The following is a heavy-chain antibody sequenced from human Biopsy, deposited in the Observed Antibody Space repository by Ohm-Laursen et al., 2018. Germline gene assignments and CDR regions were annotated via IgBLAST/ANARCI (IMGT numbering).Heavy chain of an antibody. CDR1: GGSISSDY. CDR2: IYYSGST. J-gene: IGHJ6*02. D-gene: IGHD2/OR15-2a*01. V-gene: IGHV4-59*01. Sequence: SETLSLTCTVPGGSISSDYWSWIRQTPGKGLEWIGYIYYSGSTNYNPSLKSRVTISVDTSKNQFSLRLNSVTAADTAVYYCARAPNSTGWPYYYFYGMDVWGQGTTVTVSS. CDR3: ARAPNSTGWPYYYFYGMDV.